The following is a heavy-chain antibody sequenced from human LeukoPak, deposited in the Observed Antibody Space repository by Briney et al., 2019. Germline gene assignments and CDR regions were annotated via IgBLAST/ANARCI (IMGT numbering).Heavy chain of an antibody. V-gene: IGHV3-11*01. Sequence: PGGSLRLSCAASGFTFSDYYMSWIRQAPGKGLEWVSYISSSGSTIYYADSVKGRFTISRDNAKNSLYLQMNSLRAEDTAVYYCARVVGYCSGGSCPYYYGMDVWGQGTTVTVSS. J-gene: IGHJ6*02. CDR2: ISSSGSTI. D-gene: IGHD2-15*01. CDR3: ARVVGYCSGGSCPYYYGMDV. CDR1: GFTFSDYY.